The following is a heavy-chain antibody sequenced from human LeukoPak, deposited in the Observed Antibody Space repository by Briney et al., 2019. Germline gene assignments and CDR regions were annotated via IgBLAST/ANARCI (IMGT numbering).Heavy chain of an antibody. Sequence: ASVKVSCKASGYTFTSYYMHWVRQAPGQGLEWMGIINPSGGSTSYAQKFQGRVTMTRDTSTSTVYMELSSLRSEDTAVYYCARGPGLVTPSDYYYYGMDVWGQGTTVTVSS. J-gene: IGHJ6*02. V-gene: IGHV1-46*01. CDR3: ARGPGLVTPSDYYYYGMDV. CDR1: GYTFTSYY. CDR2: INPSGGST. D-gene: IGHD4-23*01.